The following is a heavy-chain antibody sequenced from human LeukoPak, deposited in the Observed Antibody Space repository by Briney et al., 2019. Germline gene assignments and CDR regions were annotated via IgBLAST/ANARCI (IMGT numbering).Heavy chain of an antibody. Sequence: PSETLSLTCTVSGGSISGYYWSWIRQPPGKGLEWVGYISYSGSTNYNPSLKSRVTISVDTSKNQFSLKLSSVTAADTAVYYCARWRYSSSWHIDYWGQGTLVTVSS. D-gene: IGHD6-13*01. CDR2: ISYSGST. J-gene: IGHJ4*02. V-gene: IGHV4-59*01. CDR3: ARWRYSSSWHIDY. CDR1: GGSISGYY.